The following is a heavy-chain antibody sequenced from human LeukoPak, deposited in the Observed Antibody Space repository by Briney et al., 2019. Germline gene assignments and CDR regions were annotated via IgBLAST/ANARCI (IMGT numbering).Heavy chain of an antibody. CDR3: ASGMTYYYDSSGYGMDV. Sequence: ASVKVSCKASGYTFTSYAMHWVRQAPGQRLEWMGWINAGNGNTKYSQKFQGRVTMTRDTSTSTVYMELSSLRSEDTAVYYCASGMTYYYDSSGYGMDVWGQGTTVTVSS. CDR2: INAGNGNT. J-gene: IGHJ6*02. V-gene: IGHV1-3*01. D-gene: IGHD3-22*01. CDR1: GYTFTSYA.